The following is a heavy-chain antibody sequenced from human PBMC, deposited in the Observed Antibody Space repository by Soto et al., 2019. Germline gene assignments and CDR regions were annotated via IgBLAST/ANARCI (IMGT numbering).Heavy chain of an antibody. D-gene: IGHD6-19*01. Sequence: GGSLRLSCVVPGSIFIGYGMHWVRQAPGKGLEWVAVIWRNGSDIYYADSVKGRFTISRDNSKNTLYLQMNSLRAEDTAVYYCAKGSSGWFYDAFDIWGQGTMVTVSS. V-gene: IGHV3-33*06. CDR1: GSIFIGYG. CDR2: IWRNGSDI. CDR3: AKGSSGWFYDAFDI. J-gene: IGHJ3*02.